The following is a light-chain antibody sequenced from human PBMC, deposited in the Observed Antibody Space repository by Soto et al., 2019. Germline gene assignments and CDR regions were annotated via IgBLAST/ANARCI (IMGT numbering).Light chain of an antibody. CDR1: QSVSSN. J-gene: IGKJ1*01. V-gene: IGKV3-15*01. CDR3: QQGGGT. Sequence: EIVMTQSPATLSVSPGERATLSCRASQSVSSNLAWYQQKPGQAPRLLIYGASTRATGIPARFSGSGSGTEFTLTISSLQSEDFAVYYCQQGGGTFGQGTKVEIK. CDR2: GAS.